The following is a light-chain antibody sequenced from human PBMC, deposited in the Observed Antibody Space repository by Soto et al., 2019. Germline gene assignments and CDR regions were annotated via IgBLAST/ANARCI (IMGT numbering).Light chain of an antibody. Sequence: EIVLTQSPGTLSLSPGERATLSCRASQSVSSGYLAWYQQKPGQAPRLLIYGASSRATGIPDRFSGSGSGTDFTLTISRLEPEDFAVYYCQQYGSSLFGGGTKVEIK. V-gene: IGKV3-20*01. CDR1: QSVSSGY. CDR2: GAS. CDR3: QQYGSSL. J-gene: IGKJ4*01.